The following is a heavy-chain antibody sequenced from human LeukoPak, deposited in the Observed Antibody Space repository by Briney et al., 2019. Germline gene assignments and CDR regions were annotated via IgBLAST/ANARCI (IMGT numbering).Heavy chain of an antibody. V-gene: IGHV5-51*01. Sequence: GESLKISCKGSGYSFTSYWIGWVRQMPGKGLEWMGIIYPGGSDTRYSPSFQGQVTISADKSISTAYLQWSSLKASDTAMYYCARREALYCSGGSCYSEWFDPWGQGTLVTVSS. CDR2: IYPGGSDT. CDR1: GYSFTSYW. D-gene: IGHD2-15*01. J-gene: IGHJ5*02. CDR3: ARREALYCSGGSCYSEWFDP.